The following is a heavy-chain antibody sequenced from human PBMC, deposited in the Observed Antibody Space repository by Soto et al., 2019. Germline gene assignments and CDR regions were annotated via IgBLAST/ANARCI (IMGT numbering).Heavy chain of an antibody. Sequence: ASVKVSCKTSGYTFTGYDINWVRQATGQGLEWIGWMNPNSGETGYAQKFQGRVTMTRSASLGTAYLELSSLRSEDTAVYYCARVAVAARPRWYNWFDPWGQGTLVTVSS. D-gene: IGHD2-15*01. CDR3: ARVAVAARPRWYNWFDP. CDR1: GYTFTGYD. J-gene: IGHJ5*02. V-gene: IGHV1-8*01. CDR2: MNPNSGET.